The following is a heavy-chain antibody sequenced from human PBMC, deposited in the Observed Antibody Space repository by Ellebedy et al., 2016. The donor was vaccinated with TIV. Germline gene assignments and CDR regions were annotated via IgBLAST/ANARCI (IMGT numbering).Heavy chain of an antibody. Sequence: LSLTCTVSGGSITSYYWSWIRQPPGKGLEWVSYISSGGSTIYYADSVKGRFTISRDNAKNSLYLQMNSLRAEDTAVYYCARARAGGGYYSDYYNYGMDVWGQGTTVTVSS. J-gene: IGHJ6*02. D-gene: IGHD3-3*01. CDR2: ISSGGSTI. CDR1: GGSITSYY. V-gene: IGHV3-11*01. CDR3: ARARAGGGYYSDYYNYGMDV.